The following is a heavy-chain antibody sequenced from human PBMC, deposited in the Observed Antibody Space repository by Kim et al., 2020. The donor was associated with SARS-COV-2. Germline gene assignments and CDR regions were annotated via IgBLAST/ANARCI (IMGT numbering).Heavy chain of an antibody. D-gene: IGHD4-4*01. CDR3: ARDLRGNYDS. Sequence: GVSLRLSCAAPGLSRYWMHWVRQAPGKGLEWVSRIDLDGATTDYAGSVQGRFTISRDNAKNTLYLQMDSLRAEDTALYYCARDLRGNYDSWGRGTLVTVS. CDR2: IDLDGATT. J-gene: IGHJ5*01. V-gene: IGHV3-74*01. CDR1: GLSRYW.